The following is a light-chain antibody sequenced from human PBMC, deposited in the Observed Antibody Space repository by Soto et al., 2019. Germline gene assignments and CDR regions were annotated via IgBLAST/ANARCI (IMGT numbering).Light chain of an antibody. Sequence: QSALTQPPSASGSPGQSVTISCTGTSSDVGGYNSVSWYQHHPGKAPKLMIYEVSERPSGVPDRFSGSKSANTASLTVSGIQAEDEADYYCSSYAGSNNYVFGPGTKVTVL. V-gene: IGLV2-8*01. CDR3: SSYAGSNNYV. J-gene: IGLJ1*01. CDR2: EVS. CDR1: SSDVGGYNS.